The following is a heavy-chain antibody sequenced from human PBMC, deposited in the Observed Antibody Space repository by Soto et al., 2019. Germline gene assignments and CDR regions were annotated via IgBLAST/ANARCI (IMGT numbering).Heavy chain of an antibody. CDR2: INPNSGGT. CDR1: GYTFTGYY. CDR3: ARDGVQPLVNNWFDP. J-gene: IGHJ5*02. D-gene: IGHD6-6*01. Sequence: ASVKVSCKASGYTFTGYYMHWVRQAPGQGLEWMGWINPNSGGTNYAQKFQGWVTMTRDTSISTAYMELSRLRSDDTAVYYCARDGVQPLVNNWFDPWGQGTLVTVSS. V-gene: IGHV1-2*04.